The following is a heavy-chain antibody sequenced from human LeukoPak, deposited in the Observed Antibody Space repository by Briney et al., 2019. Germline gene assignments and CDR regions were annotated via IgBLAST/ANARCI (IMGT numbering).Heavy chain of an antibody. CDR1: GGSISSYY. Sequence: SETLSLTCTVSGGSISSYYWSWIRQPPGKGLVWIGYIYYSGTTNYNPSLKSRVTISVDTSKNQFSLKLSSVTAADTAVYYCARGVYIAAAQYGYWGQGTLVTVSS. J-gene: IGHJ4*02. CDR2: IYYSGTT. CDR3: ARGVYIAAAQYGY. V-gene: IGHV4-59*01. D-gene: IGHD6-13*01.